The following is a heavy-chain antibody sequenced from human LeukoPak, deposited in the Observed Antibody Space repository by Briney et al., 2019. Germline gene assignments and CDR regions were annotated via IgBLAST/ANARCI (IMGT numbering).Heavy chain of an antibody. CDR1: GFTFSSYG. D-gene: IGHD6-19*01. Sequence: GGSLRLSCAASGFTFSSYGMHWVRQAPGKGLEWVAFIRYDGSNKYYADSVKGRFTISRDNSKNTLYLQMNSLRAEDTAVYYCARMGWYDYYYYMDVWGKGTTVTVSS. CDR3: ARMGWYDYYYYMDV. CDR2: IRYDGSNK. V-gene: IGHV3-30*02. J-gene: IGHJ6*03.